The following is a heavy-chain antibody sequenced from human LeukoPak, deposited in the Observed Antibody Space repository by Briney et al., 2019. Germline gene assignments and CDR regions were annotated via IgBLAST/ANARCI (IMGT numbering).Heavy chain of an antibody. CDR2: TYYRSKWYN. D-gene: IGHD3-10*01. V-gene: IGHV6-1*01. Sequence: SQTLSLTCAISGDSVSSNSAAWNWIRQSPSRGLEWLGRTYYRSKWYNDYAVSVKSRITTNPDTSKNQFSLQLNSVTPEDTAVYYCALTPRYYYGSGSWFDPWGQGTLVTVSS. CDR1: GDSVSSNSAA. J-gene: IGHJ5*02. CDR3: ALTPRYYYGSGSWFDP.